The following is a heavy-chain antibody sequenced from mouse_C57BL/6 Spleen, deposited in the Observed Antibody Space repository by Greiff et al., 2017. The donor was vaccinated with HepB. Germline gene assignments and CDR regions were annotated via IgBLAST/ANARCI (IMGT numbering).Heavy chain of an antibody. V-gene: IGHV1-55*01. J-gene: IGHJ1*03. CDR2: IYPGSGST. CDR1: GYTFTSYW. Sequence: VQLQQPGAELVKPGASVKMSCKASGYTFTSYWITWVKQRPGQGLEWIGDIYPGSGSTNYNEKFKSKATLTVDTSSSTAYMQLSSLTSEDSAVYYCARWGSFEWYVDVWGTGTTVTVSS. CDR3: ARWGSFEWYVDV.